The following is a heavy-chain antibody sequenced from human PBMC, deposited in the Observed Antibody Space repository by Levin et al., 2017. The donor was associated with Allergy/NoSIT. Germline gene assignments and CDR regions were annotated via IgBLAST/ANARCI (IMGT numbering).Heavy chain of an antibody. V-gene: IGHV3-53*01. CDR3: AKGAYYDSSGHYYKHFDY. D-gene: IGHD3-22*01. J-gene: IGHJ4*02. CDR2: IYKGGST. CDR1: GFTVRSNY. Sequence: GESLKISCSASGFTVRSNYMTWVRQAPGKGLEWVSVIYKGGSTYYADSVKGRFTISRDNSKSTLYLQMNSLRAEDTAVYFCAKGAYYDSSGHYYKHFDYWGQGTLVTVSS.